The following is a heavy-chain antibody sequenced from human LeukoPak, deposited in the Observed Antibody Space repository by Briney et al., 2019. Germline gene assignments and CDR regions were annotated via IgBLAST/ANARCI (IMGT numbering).Heavy chain of an antibody. CDR1: GFTFSSYS. CDR2: ISSSSSYI. D-gene: IGHD5-18*01. V-gene: IGHV3-21*01. J-gene: IGHJ6*03. CDR3: ARGYSYGYIHYYYMDV. Sequence: GGSLRLSCAASGFTFSSYSMNWFRQAPGKGLEWVSSISSSSSYIYYADSVKGRFTISRDNAKNSLYLQMNSLRAEDTAVYYCARGYSYGYIHYYYMDVWGKGTTVTVSS.